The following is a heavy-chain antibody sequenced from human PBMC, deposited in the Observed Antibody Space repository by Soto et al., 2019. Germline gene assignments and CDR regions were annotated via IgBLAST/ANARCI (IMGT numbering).Heavy chain of an antibody. CDR3: PTSRAGELNN. Sequence: SETLSLTCAVSGGSISSSSCCTWFRQSPRKGLEWSGEIFDSRATNYNPSLLSRLTMSVEESKNQFSLNLSSFTAADAAVFFCPTSRAGELNNWGQGTLVTVYS. CDR1: GGSISSSSC. D-gene: IGHD1-7*01. V-gene: IGHV4-4*02. CDR2: IFDSRAT. J-gene: IGHJ4*02.